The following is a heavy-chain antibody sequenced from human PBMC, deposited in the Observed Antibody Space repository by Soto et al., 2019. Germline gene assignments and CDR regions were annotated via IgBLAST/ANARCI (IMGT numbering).Heavy chain of an antibody. CDR2: ISSSSSYI. D-gene: IGHD2-15*01. CDR3: ARCSQGWSQYNWFDP. V-gene: IGHV3-21*01. J-gene: IGHJ5*02. Sequence: GGSLRLSCAASGFTFSSYSMNWVRQAPGKGLEWVSSISSSSSYIYYADSVKGRFTISRDNAKNSLYLQMNSLRAEDTAVYYCARCSQGWSQYNWFDPWGQGTLVT. CDR1: GFTFSSYS.